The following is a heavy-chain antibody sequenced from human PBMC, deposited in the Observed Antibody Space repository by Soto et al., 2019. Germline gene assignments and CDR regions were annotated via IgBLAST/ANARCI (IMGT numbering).Heavy chain of an antibody. CDR1: GGSISSGGYY. D-gene: IGHD3-10*01. V-gene: IGHV4-31*03. CDR3: ARDYYGSGAVDY. CDR2: IYYSGST. Sequence: SETLSLTCTVSGGSISSGGYYWSWIRQHPGKGLEWIGYIYYSGSTYYNPSLKSRVTISVDTSKNQFSLKLSSVTAADTAVYYCARDYYGSGAVDYWGQGTLVTVAS. J-gene: IGHJ4*02.